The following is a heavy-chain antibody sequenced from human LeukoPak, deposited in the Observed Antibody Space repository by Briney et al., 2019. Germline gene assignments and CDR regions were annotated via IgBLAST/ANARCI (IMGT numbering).Heavy chain of an antibody. D-gene: IGHD6-13*01. V-gene: IGHV5-51*01. CDR3: ARQRGEGSSWPPGDY. Sequence: GESLKISCKGSGYIFTNYWIVWVRQMPGKGLEWMGIIYPGDSETRYSPSFQGQVIISADKSISTAYLQWTSLKASDTAMYYCARQRGEGSSWPPGDYWGQGTLVTVSS. J-gene: IGHJ4*02. CDR1: GYIFTNYW. CDR2: IYPGDSET.